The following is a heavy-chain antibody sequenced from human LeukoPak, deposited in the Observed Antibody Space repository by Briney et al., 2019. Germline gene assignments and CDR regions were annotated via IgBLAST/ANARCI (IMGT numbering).Heavy chain of an antibody. D-gene: IGHD4-11*01. J-gene: IGHJ4*02. CDR3: ARGGAVSKAASAPDY. CDR2: IYDGGTT. CDR1: GFSVSTSR. Sequence: GGSLRLSCEVSGFSVSTSRMSWVCQAPGKGLEWVSVIYDGGTTQYADSVKGRFTISRDNSKNTLYFQMNSLRAEDTAVYYCARGGAVSKAASAPDYWGQGTLVTVSS. V-gene: IGHV3-53*01.